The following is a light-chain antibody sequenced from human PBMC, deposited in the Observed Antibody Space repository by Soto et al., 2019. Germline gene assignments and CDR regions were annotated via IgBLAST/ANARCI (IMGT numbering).Light chain of an antibody. CDR1: QTIMTY. V-gene: IGKV1-17*01. Sequence: DIQMTQSPSSLSASVGDEVTITCGASQTIMTYLNWYQLKPGKVPKRLIFAVSNLESGVPSRFRGSGSGTEFTLTITSLQPEDFATYYCLQHNSYPWTFGQGTKVDIK. J-gene: IGKJ1*01. CDR2: AVS. CDR3: LQHNSYPWT.